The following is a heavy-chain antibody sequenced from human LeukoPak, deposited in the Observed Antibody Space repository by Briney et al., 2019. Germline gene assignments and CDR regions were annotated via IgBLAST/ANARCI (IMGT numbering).Heavy chain of an antibody. V-gene: IGHV5-51*01. CDR1: GYSFTSYW. CDR3: AVGVYSSGWYDYYYMDV. J-gene: IGHJ6*03. D-gene: IGHD6-19*01. Sequence: GESLKISRKGSGYSFTSYWIGWVRQMPGKGLEWMGIIYPGDSDTRYSPSFQGQVTISADKSISTAYLQWSSLKASDTAMYYCAVGVYSSGWYDYYYMDVWGKGTTVTVSS. CDR2: IYPGDSDT.